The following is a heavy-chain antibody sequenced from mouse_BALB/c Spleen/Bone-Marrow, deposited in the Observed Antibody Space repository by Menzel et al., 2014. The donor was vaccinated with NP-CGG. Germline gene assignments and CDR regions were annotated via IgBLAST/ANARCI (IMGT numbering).Heavy chain of an antibody. Sequence: EVQLVESGGGLVKPGGSLELSCAASGFTFSSYSMSWVRQTPEKRLELVATINSNGGYTYYPDTVKGRFTISRDNAKNSLYMKRIRLKSKDTAYCASERISAFGSDMDYWGQGTSLTVSS. D-gene: IGHD4-1*01. CDR3: ERISAFGSDMDY. V-gene: IGHV5-6-2*01. J-gene: IGHJ4*01. CDR1: GFTFSSYS. CDR2: INSNGGYT.